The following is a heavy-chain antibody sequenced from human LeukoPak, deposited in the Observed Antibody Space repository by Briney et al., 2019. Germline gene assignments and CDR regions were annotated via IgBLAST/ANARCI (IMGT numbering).Heavy chain of an antibody. V-gene: IGHV4-34*01. Sequence: EPSETLSLTCAVYGGSFSGYYWSWIRQPPGKGLEWIGEINHSGSTNYNPSLKSRVTISVDTSKNQFSLKLSSVTAADTAVYYCARGVAAAGTRFDYWGQGTLVTVSS. CDR2: INHSGST. CDR1: GGSFSGYY. D-gene: IGHD6-13*01. CDR3: ARGVAAAGTRFDY. J-gene: IGHJ4*02.